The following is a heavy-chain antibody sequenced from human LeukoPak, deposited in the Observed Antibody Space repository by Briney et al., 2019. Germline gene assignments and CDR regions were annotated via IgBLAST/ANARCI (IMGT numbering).Heavy chain of an antibody. CDR3: AKSGIAVDYFDY. CDR1: GFTFSSYA. CDR2: VSGSGGST. V-gene: IGHV3-23*01. Sequence: GGSLRLSCAASGFTFSSYAMSWVRQAPGKGLEWASAVSGSGGSTYYADSVKGRFTISRDNSKNTLYLQMNSLRAEDTAVYYCAKSGIAVDYFDYWGQGTLVTVSS. D-gene: IGHD6-19*01. J-gene: IGHJ4*02.